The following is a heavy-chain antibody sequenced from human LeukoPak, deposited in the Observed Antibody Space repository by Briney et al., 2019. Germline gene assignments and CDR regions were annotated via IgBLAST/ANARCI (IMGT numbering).Heavy chain of an antibody. CDR3: ARLTVAGPVDW. Sequence: GGSLRLSCAASGFTFDDYAMYWVRQAPGKGLEWVSGISWNSGSIGYVDSVKGRFTISRDNAKNSLYLQMNSLRAEDTAVYYCARLTVAGPVDWWGQGTLVTVSS. D-gene: IGHD6-19*01. J-gene: IGHJ4*02. CDR1: GFTFDDYA. V-gene: IGHV3-9*01. CDR2: ISWNSGSI.